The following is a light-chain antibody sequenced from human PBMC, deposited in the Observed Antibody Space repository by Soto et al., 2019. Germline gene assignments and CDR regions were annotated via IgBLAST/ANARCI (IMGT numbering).Light chain of an antibody. CDR1: QRISSY. CDR2: AVS. J-gene: IGKJ1*01. CDR3: QHSYSAPRT. Sequence: DIQMTQSPSSLSASVGDRVTITCRASQRISSYLNWYQQKPGKAPKMLIYAVSNLQSGVPSRFSGSGSGTDFTLTISSLQPEDFAAYYCQHSYSAPRTFGQGTKVEIK. V-gene: IGKV1-39*01.